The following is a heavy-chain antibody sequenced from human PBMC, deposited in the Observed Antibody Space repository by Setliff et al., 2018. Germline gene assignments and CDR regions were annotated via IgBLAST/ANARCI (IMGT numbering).Heavy chain of an antibody. CDR2: IYTSWST. V-gene: IGHV4-61*09. CDR1: DDSISSRHYY. J-gene: IGHJ6*03. CDR3: ARVRVVYYMEV. Sequence: TLSLTCTVSDDSISSRHYYWSWIRQPAGKGLEWLGQIYTSWSTNYNPFLKGRATLSIDASKKQFSLKLSSVTAADTAVYYCARVRVVYYMEVWGKGTTVTVSS. D-gene: IGHD2-15*01.